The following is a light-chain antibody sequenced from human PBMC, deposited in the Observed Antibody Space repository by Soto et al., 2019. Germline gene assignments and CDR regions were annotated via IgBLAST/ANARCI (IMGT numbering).Light chain of an antibody. Sequence: DIQMTQSPSSLSASVGDRVTITCRASQSISSYLNWYQQKPGKAPKLLIYAASILQSGVPSRFSGNGSGTDFTLTISSLQPEYFATYYCQQSYSIFMYTFGQGTKLEIK. CDR1: QSISSY. CDR3: QQSYSIFMYT. V-gene: IGKV1-39*01. J-gene: IGKJ2*01. CDR2: AAS.